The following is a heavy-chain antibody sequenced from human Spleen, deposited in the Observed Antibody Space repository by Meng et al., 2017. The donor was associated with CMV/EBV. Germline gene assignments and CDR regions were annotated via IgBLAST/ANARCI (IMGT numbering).Heavy chain of an antibody. CDR2: ISSSCSTI. Sequence: GGSLRLSCVASGFSFRSYSMNWVRQAPGKGLEWVSYISSSCSTIYYADSVKGRFTISRDNAKNSLYLQMYSLRVEDTAVYYCARVGRYNWNYGYFDYWGQGTLVTVSS. J-gene: IGHJ4*02. V-gene: IGHV3-48*04. CDR3: ARVGRYNWNYGYFDY. D-gene: IGHD1-7*01. CDR1: GFSFRSYS.